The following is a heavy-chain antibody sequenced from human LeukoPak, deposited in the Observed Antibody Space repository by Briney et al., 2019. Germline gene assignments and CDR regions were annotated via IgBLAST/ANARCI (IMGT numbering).Heavy chain of an antibody. CDR2: IIPIFGTA. Sequence: SVKVSCKASGGTFSSYAISWVRQAPAQGLEWMGRIIPIFGTANYAQKFQGRVTITTDESTSTAYMELSSLRSEDTAVYYCASDLPLTRVYGDYDPKFDYLGQGTLVTASS. V-gene: IGHV1-69*05. CDR1: GGTFSSYA. J-gene: IGHJ4*02. D-gene: IGHD4-17*01. CDR3: ASDLPLTRVYGDYDPKFDY.